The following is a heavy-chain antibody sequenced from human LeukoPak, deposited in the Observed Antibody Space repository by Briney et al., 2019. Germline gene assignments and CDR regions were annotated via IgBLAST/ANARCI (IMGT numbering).Heavy chain of an antibody. D-gene: IGHD6-19*01. CDR3: AKDSRRVSGWYYFDY. J-gene: IGHJ4*02. Sequence: GGSLRLSCAASGFTFSSYAMSWVRQAPGKGLEWVSAICDSGGSTYYADSVKGGFTISRDNPKNTLYLQINSLRAEDTAVYHCAKDSRRVSGWYYFDYWGQGTLVTVSS. CDR1: GFTFSSYA. V-gene: IGHV3-23*01. CDR2: ICDSGGST.